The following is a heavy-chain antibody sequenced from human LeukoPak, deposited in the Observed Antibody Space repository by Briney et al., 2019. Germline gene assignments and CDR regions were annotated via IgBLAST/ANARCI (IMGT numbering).Heavy chain of an antibody. CDR3: ARVRHGDLNWFDP. D-gene: IGHD4-17*01. CDR1: GGTFSSYA. V-gene: IGHV1-69*01. CDR2: IIPIFGTA. Sequence: ASVKVSCKASGGTFSSYAISWVRQAPGQGLEWMGGIIPIFGTANYAQKFQGRVTITADESTSTAYMELSSLRSEDTAVYYCARVRHGDLNWFDPWGQGTLVTVSS. J-gene: IGHJ5*02.